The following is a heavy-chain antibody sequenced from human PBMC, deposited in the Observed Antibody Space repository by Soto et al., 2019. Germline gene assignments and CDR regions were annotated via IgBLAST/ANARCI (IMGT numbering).Heavy chain of an antibody. CDR3: ARGGPGGTFDY. J-gene: IGHJ4*02. V-gene: IGHV3-7*03. D-gene: IGHD1-1*01. CDR2: VKEDGSEK. Sequence: GGSLRLSCAASGFTFSSYWMTGVRQAPGKGLEWVANVKEDGSEKYFVDSVKGRFTISRDNAKNSLYLQMDSLRAEDTAVYYCARGGPGGTFDYWGQGTLVTVSS. CDR1: GFTFSSYW.